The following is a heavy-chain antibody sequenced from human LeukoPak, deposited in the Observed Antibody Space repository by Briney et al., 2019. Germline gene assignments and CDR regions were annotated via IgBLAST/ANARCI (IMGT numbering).Heavy chain of an antibody. D-gene: IGHD1-26*01. J-gene: IGHJ6*03. CDR1: GFTFSSYG. CDR2: IRYDGSNK. Sequence: GGSLRLSCAASGFTFSSYGMQWVRQAPGKGLEWVAFIRYDGSNKYYADSVKGRFTISRDNSKNTLYLQMNSLRAEDTAVYYCAKEFISGSYYYYYMDVWGKGTTVTVSS. V-gene: IGHV3-30*02. CDR3: AKEFISGSYYYYYMDV.